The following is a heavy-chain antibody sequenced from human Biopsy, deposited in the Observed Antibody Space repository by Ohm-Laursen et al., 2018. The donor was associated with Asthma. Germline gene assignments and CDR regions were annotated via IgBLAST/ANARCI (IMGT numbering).Heavy chain of an antibody. Sequence: VSVKVSCKASGYNFISFAIHWVPQAPGQRLEWMGWVNTGNGDTKYSQKFQGRVTITRDTSASTAYMELRSLRSEDTATYYCARTYYDFLTGQVKDVFGVWGQGTMVTVSS. D-gene: IGHD3-9*01. CDR3: ARTYYDFLTGQVKDVFGV. CDR1: GYNFISFA. CDR2: VNTGNGDT. V-gene: IGHV1-3*04. J-gene: IGHJ3*01.